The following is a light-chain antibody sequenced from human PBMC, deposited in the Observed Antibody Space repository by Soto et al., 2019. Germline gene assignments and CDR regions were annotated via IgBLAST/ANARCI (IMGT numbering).Light chain of an antibody. Sequence: ALTQPASVSGSPGQSITISCTGTSSDVGGYNYVSWYQQHPGKAPKLMIYDVSNRPSGVSNRFSGSKSGNTASLTISGLQAEDEADYYSSSYTSSSTLYVFGTGTKVTVL. CDR2: DVS. V-gene: IGLV2-14*01. CDR1: SSDVGGYNY. CDR3: SSYTSSSTLYV. J-gene: IGLJ1*01.